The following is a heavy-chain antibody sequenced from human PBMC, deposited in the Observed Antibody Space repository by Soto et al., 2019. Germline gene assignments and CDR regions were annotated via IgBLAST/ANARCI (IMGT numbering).Heavy chain of an antibody. V-gene: IGHV1-46*01. CDR3: ARDGQLVLYYYYGMDV. CDR2: INPSGGST. CDR1: GYTFTSYY. D-gene: IGHD6-6*01. Sequence: ASVKVSCKASGYTFTSYYMHWVRQAPGQGLEWMGIINPSGGSTSYAQKFQGRVTMTRDTSTSTVYMELSSLRSEDTVVYYCARDGQLVLYYYYGMDVWGQGTTVTVSS. J-gene: IGHJ6*01.